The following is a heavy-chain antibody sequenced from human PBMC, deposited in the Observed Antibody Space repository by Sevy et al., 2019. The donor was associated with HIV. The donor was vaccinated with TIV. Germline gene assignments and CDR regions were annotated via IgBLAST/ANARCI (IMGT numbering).Heavy chain of an antibody. CDR3: ARQYYGSGSNENSFFDY. CDR1: GYRFTSYW. D-gene: IGHD3-10*01. V-gene: IGHV5-51*01. Sequence: GESLKISCKASGYRFTSYWIGWVRQMPGKGLEWMGITYPGDSDTRHSPSFQGQVTISADKSISTAYLQWSSLKASDTGMYYCARQYYGSGSNENSFFDYCGQGTLVTVYS. J-gene: IGHJ4*01. CDR2: TYPGDSDT.